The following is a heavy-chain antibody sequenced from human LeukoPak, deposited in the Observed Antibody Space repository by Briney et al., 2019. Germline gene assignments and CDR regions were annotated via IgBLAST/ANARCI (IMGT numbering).Heavy chain of an antibody. CDR3: ARARGAVAGKDY. J-gene: IGHJ4*02. V-gene: IGHV1-2*04. Sequence: GASVKVSCKASGYTFTGYYMHWVRQAPGQGLEWMGWINPNSGGTNYAQKFRGWVTMTRDTSISTAYMELSRLRSDDTAVYYCARARGAVAGKDYWGQGTLVTVSS. CDR1: GYTFTGYY. CDR2: INPNSGGT. D-gene: IGHD6-19*01.